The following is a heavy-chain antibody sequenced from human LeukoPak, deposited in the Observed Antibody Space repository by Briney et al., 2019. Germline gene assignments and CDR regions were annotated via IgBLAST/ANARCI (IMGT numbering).Heavy chain of an antibody. J-gene: IGHJ4*02. CDR3: AKATYYDILTGLNY. CDR1: GYTFTTYP. D-gene: IGHD3-9*01. V-gene: IGHV1-18*01. Sequence: GASMKVSYKASGYTFTTYPINWVRQAPGQGLEWMGWISNYNGDTTYAQKFQGRVTMTTDTSTNTAYMELRSLTSDDTAIYYCAKATYYDILTGLNYWGQGTLVTVSP. CDR2: ISNYNGDT.